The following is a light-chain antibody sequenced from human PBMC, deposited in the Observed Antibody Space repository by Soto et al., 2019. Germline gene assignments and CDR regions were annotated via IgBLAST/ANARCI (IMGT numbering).Light chain of an antibody. J-gene: IGKJ1*01. Sequence: EIVMTQSPAILSLSPGERATLPCRASQSVSNNLAWYQQKPGQAPRLLMYGASTRATGIPARFSGSGSGTEFTLTISSQQSENFAVYYCQQYNNWPRTFGQGTKVEIK. CDR1: QSVSNN. CDR3: QQYNNWPRT. CDR2: GAS. V-gene: IGKV3-15*01.